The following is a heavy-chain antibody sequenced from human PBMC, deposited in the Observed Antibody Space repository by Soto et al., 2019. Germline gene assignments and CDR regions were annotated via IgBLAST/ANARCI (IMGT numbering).Heavy chain of an antibody. Sequence: SETLSLTCTVSGGSISSSSYYWGWIRQPPGKGLEWIGTMYYSGRTYYNPSLKSRVTISVDTSKNQFSLKLNSATAADTAVYYCARVIEARQEGVFDIWGQGTMVTVSS. CDR1: GGSISSSSYY. D-gene: IGHD6-6*01. J-gene: IGHJ3*02. V-gene: IGHV4-39*01. CDR3: ARVIEARQEGVFDI. CDR2: MYYSGRT.